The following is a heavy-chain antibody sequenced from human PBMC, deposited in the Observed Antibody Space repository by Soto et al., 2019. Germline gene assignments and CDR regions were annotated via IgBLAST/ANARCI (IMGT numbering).Heavy chain of an antibody. CDR1: GFTFSSYG. CDR2: IWYDGSNK. CDR3: ARGPKWFGDFPWAFDI. J-gene: IGHJ3*02. V-gene: IGHV3-33*01. Sequence: GGSLRLSCAASGFTFSSYGMHWVRQAPGKGLEWVAVIWYDGSNKYYADSVKGRFTISRDNSKNTLYLQMNSLRAEDTAVYYCARGPKWFGDFPWAFDIWGQGTMVTVSS. D-gene: IGHD3-10*01.